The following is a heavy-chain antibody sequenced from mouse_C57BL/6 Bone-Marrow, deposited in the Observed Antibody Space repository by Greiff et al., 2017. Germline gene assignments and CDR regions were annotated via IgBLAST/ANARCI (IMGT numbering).Heavy chain of an antibody. Sequence: QVQLQQSGAELARPGASVKLSCKASGYTFTSYGISWVKQRTGQGLEWIGEIYPRSGNTYYNEKFKGKATLTADKSSSTAYMELRSLTSEDSAVYFCAREDPIYYDYDEAWFAYGGQGTLVTVSA. CDR2: IYPRSGNT. CDR3: AREDPIYYDYDEAWFAY. CDR1: GYTFTSYG. D-gene: IGHD2-4*01. V-gene: IGHV1-81*01. J-gene: IGHJ3*01.